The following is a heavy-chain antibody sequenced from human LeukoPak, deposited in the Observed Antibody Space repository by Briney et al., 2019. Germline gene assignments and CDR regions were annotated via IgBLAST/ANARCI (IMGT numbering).Heavy chain of an antibody. Sequence: GRSLRLSCAASGFTFSSYGMHWVRQAPGKGLEWVAVISYDGSNKYYADSVKGRFTISRDNSKNMLYLQMNSLRAEDTAVYYCAKDQDGYYFDYWGQGTLVTVSS. V-gene: IGHV3-30*18. CDR1: GFTFSSYG. J-gene: IGHJ4*02. CDR2: ISYDGSNK. CDR3: AKDQDGYYFDY.